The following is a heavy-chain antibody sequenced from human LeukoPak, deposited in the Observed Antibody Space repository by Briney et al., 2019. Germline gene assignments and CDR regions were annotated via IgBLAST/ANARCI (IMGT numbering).Heavy chain of an antibody. CDR2: VHHGGAS. D-gene: IGHD5-24*01. Sequence: SGTLSLTCAVSGDSITSHSWWSWVRPPPGTGLEWIGEVHHGGASNYDPSLESRVTISVDKSKNRFSLNLRSVTAADTAVYYCARGRDGYKSAFDIWGQGTMVTVSS. CDR3: ARGRDGYKSAFDI. CDR1: GDSITSHSW. J-gene: IGHJ3*02. V-gene: IGHV4-4*02.